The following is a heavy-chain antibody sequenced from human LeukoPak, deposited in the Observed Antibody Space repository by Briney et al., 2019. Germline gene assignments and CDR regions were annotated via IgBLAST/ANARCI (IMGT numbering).Heavy chain of an antibody. CDR2: INPNSGGT. CDR1: GYTFTGYY. J-gene: IGHJ4*02. V-gene: IGHV1-2*02. Sequence: ASVKLSCKASGYTFTGYYMHWVRQAPGQGLEWMGWINPNSGGTNYAQKFQGRVTMTRDTSISTAYMELSRLRADDTAVYYCARALLGYCSSTSCHEFDYWGQGTLVTVSS. D-gene: IGHD2-2*01. CDR3: ARALLGYCSSTSCHEFDY.